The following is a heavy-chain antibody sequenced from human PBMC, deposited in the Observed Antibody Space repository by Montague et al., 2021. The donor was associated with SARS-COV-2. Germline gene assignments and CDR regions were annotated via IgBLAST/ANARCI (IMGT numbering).Heavy chain of an antibody. J-gene: IGHJ4*02. Sequence: SETLSLTCTVSGGSISSSSYYWGWIRQPPGKGPEWIGSIYYSGTTFYKPSLRSRVTMSVDTSKNQFSLKLTSVTAADTAVYYCARVSLAAAATRSDYWGQGTLVTVSS. CDR2: IYYSGTT. CDR1: GGSISSSSYY. CDR3: ARVSLAAAATRSDY. V-gene: IGHV4-39*07. D-gene: IGHD6-13*01.